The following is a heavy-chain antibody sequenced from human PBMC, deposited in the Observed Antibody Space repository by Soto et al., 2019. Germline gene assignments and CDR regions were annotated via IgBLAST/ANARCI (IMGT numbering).Heavy chain of an antibody. Sequence: GGSLRLSCAASGFTFSSYSMNWVRQAPGKGLEWVSSISSSSSYIYYADSVKGRFTISRDNAKNSLYLQMNSLRAEDTAVYYCARDSPLGSDYFDYWGQGTLVTVSS. J-gene: IGHJ4*02. D-gene: IGHD6-25*01. CDR1: GFTFSSYS. CDR2: ISSSSSYI. CDR3: ARDSPLGSDYFDY. V-gene: IGHV3-21*01.